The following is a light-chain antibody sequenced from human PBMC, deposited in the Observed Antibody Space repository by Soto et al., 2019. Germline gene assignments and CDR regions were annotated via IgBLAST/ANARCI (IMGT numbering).Light chain of an antibody. CDR3: QQYGSSPPT. CDR2: GAS. V-gene: IGKV3-20*01. CDR1: QSVSSSY. J-gene: IGKJ5*01. Sequence: EIVLTQSPGTLSLSPGERATLSCRASQSVSSSYLAWYQQKPGQAPRLLIYGASSWATGIPDRFSGSGSGTDLTLTISRLEPEDFAVYYCQQYGSSPPTFGQGTRLEIK.